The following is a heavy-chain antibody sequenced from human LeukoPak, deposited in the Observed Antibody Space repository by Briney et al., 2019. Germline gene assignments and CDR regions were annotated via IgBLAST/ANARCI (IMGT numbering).Heavy chain of an antibody. Sequence: SSETLSLTCAVYGGSFSGYYWSWIRQPPGKGPEWIGEINHSGSTNYNPSLKSRVTISVDTSKNQFSLKLSSVTAADTAVYYCARVESSGRPYYFDYWGQGTLVTVSS. CDR2: INHSGST. D-gene: IGHD3-22*01. J-gene: IGHJ4*02. CDR1: GGSFSGYY. V-gene: IGHV4-34*01. CDR3: ARVESSGRPYYFDY.